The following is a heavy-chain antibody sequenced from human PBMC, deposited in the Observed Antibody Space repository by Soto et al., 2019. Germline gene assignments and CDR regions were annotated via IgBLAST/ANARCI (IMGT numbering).Heavy chain of an antibody. CDR2: ISTYNGDT. V-gene: IGHV1-18*01. Sequence: ASVKLACKASGGTFSSYTISWVRQAPGQGLEWMGWISTYNGDTNYAQTFQGRVTMTTDTSTSTVHMEVRSLRSDDTAVYYCAREGVAAYYYYGMDVWGQGTPVTVSS. CDR3: AREGVAAYYYYGMDV. J-gene: IGHJ6*02. CDR1: GGTFSSYT. D-gene: IGHD5-12*01.